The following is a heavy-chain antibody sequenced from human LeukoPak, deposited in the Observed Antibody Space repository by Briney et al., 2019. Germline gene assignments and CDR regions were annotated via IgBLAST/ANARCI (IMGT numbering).Heavy chain of an antibody. CDR2: IYYSGST. J-gene: IGHJ4*02. CDR3: ARAPYDSSGYYFDY. V-gene: IGHV4-59*01. CDR1: GGSLSSYY. Sequence: SETLSLTCTVSGGSLSSYYWSWIRQPPGKGLEWIGYIYYSGSTNYNPSLKSRVTISVDTSKNQFSLKLSSVTAADTAVYYCARAPYDSSGYYFDYWGQGTLVTVSS. D-gene: IGHD3-22*01.